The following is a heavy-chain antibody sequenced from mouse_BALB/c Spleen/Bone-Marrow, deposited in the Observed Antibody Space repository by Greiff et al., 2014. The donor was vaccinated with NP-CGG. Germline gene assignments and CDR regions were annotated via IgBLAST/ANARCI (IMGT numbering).Heavy chain of an antibody. CDR2: INPYNDGT. V-gene: IGHV1-14*01. J-gene: IGHJ2*01. CDR3: ARRGRIAEALGY. Sequence: KPGQGLEWIGYINPYNDGTKYNEKFKGKATLTSDKSSSTAYMELSSLTSEDSAVYYCARRGRIAEALGYWGQGTTLTVSS. D-gene: IGHD6-1*01.